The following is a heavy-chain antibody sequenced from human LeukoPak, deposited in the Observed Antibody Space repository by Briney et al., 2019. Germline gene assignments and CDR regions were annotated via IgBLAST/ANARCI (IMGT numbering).Heavy chain of an antibody. J-gene: IGHJ4*02. CDR3: ASTYCSGGSCYEEPGAYDY. Sequence: SVKVSCKASGGTFSSYAISWVRQAPGQGLEWMGGIIPIFGTANYAQKFQGRVTITADKSTSTAYMELSSLRSEDTAVYYCASTYCSGGSCYEEPGAYDYWGQGTLVTVSS. CDR1: GGTFSSYA. D-gene: IGHD2-15*01. CDR2: IIPIFGTA. V-gene: IGHV1-69*06.